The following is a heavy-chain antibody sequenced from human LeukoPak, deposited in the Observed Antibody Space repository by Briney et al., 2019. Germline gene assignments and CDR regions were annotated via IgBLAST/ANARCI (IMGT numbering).Heavy chain of an antibody. Sequence: SETLSLTCTVSGGSISSYYWSWIRQPPGKGLEWIGYIYYSGSTNYNPSLKSRVTISVDTSKNQFSLKLSSVTAADTAVYYCARSGWHHWWDYWGQGTLVTVSS. CDR1: GGSISSYY. CDR3: ARSGWHHWWDY. CDR2: IYYSGST. J-gene: IGHJ4*02. V-gene: IGHV4-59*12. D-gene: IGHD6-19*01.